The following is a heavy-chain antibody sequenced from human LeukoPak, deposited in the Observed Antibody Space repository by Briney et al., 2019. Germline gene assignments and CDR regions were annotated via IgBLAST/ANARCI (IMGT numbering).Heavy chain of an antibody. CDR2: INPNTGNT. V-gene: IGHV1-2*02. Sequence: ASVKVSCKASGSTFTGYYIHWVRQAPGQGREWMGWINPNTGNTKYAQKFQGRVSITRDTSISTGYMELRGLKSDDTAVYYCARYDDTSELYFDMWGQGTMVTVSS. D-gene: IGHD3-22*01. CDR3: ARYDDTSELYFDM. J-gene: IGHJ3*02. CDR1: GSTFTGYY.